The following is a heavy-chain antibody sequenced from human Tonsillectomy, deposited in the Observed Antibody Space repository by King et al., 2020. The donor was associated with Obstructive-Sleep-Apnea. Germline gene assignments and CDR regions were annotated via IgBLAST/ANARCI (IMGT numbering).Heavy chain of an antibody. Sequence: VQLQESGPGLVKPSQTLSLTCTVSGGSINSGDYYWSWIRQHPGKGLEWIGYIYYSGSSHYNPSLKSRVTISVDTSKNQFSLRLPSVTAADTAVYYCARNPYSYGFVSWFDPWGQGTLVTVSS. CDR3: ARNPYSYGFVSWFDP. CDR2: IYYSGSS. V-gene: IGHV4-31*03. CDR1: GGSINSGDYY. D-gene: IGHD5-18*01. J-gene: IGHJ5*02.